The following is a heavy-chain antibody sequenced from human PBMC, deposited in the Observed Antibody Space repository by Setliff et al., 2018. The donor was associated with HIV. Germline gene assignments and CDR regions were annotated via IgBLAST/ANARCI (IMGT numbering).Heavy chain of an antibody. J-gene: IGHJ4*02. CDR2: ISSSGTTI. CDR3: ARPNYYDSSGSFDY. CDR1: GFTFSSYA. Sequence: TGGSLRLSCAASGFTFSSYAMSWVRQAPGKGLEWVSYISSSGTTIYYADSVKGRFTISRDNAKNSLYLQMNSLRAEDTAVYYCARPNYYDSSGSFDYWGQGTLVTVSS. V-gene: IGHV3-48*03. D-gene: IGHD3-22*01.